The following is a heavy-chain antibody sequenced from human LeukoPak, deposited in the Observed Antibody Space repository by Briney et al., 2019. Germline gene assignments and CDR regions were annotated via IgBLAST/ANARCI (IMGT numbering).Heavy chain of an antibody. D-gene: IGHD3-10*01. CDR1: GFTFSTYA. CDR2: VSDGGHST. V-gene: IGHV3-23*01. Sequence: GGSLRLACAASGFTFSTYAMSWVRQAPGKGLEWVSAVSDGGHSTYYADSVRGRFTISRDNSKNTLYLQMNSLRAEDTAVYYCAKALGGYGSGSYYLDYWGQGTLVTVSS. J-gene: IGHJ4*02. CDR3: AKALGGYGSGSYYLDY.